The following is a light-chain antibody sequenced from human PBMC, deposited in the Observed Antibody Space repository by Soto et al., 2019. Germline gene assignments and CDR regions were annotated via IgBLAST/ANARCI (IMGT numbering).Light chain of an antibody. CDR3: QQYGSPGT. J-gene: IGKJ1*01. CDR1: QSVSNNY. V-gene: IGKV3-20*01. Sequence: ESVLTQSPGTLSLSPGERATLSCRASQSVSNNYLAWYQQKPGQAPRLLIYGASNKATGIPDRFSCSGSGTDFTLTISRLEPEDFAVYYCQQYGSPGTFGQGPKVELQ. CDR2: GAS.